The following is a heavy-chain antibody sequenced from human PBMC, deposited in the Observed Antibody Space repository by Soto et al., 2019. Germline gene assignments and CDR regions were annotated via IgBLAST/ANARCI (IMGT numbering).Heavy chain of an antibody. CDR1: GFTFSRHA. Sequence: QVQLVESGGGVVQPGRSLRLSCAASGFTFSRHAMHWVRQAPVKGLEWVAVISYDGSEKYYADSVKGRFTISRDSSKNTLYLQMDSQGPEDTAVYYCAREVGGSSPPGWGQGTLVTVFS. CDR3: AREVGGSSPPG. J-gene: IGHJ4*02. CDR2: ISYDGSEK. V-gene: IGHV3-30-3*01. D-gene: IGHD6-6*01.